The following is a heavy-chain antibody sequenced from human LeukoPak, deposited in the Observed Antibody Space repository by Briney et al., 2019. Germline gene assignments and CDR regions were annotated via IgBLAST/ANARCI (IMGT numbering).Heavy chain of an antibody. V-gene: IGHV1-18*01. D-gene: IGHD5-18*01. CDR3: ARDEDTPMAPGDY. Sequence: ASVKVSCKASGYTFINYGISWVRQAPGQGLEWMGWISAYNGNTNYAQKFQGRVTMTTDTSTSTAYMDLRSLRSDDTAVYHCARDEDTPMAPGDYWGQGILVTVSS. J-gene: IGHJ4*02. CDR1: GYTFINYG. CDR2: ISAYNGNT.